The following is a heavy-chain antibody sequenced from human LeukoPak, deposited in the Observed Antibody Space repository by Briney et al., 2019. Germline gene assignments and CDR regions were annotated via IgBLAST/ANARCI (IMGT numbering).Heavy chain of an antibody. Sequence: ASVKVSCKASGGTFSSYAISWVRQAPGQGLEWMGGIIPIFGTANYAQKFQGRVTITADESTSTAYMELSSLRSEDTAVYYCARLTESGVDVWGKGTTVTISS. J-gene: IGHJ6*04. V-gene: IGHV1-69*13. CDR3: ARLTESGVDV. CDR2: IIPIFGTA. D-gene: IGHD3-10*01. CDR1: GGTFSSYA.